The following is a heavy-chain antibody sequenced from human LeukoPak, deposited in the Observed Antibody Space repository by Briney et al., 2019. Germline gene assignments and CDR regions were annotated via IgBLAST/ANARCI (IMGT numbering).Heavy chain of an antibody. CDR3: ARAQGNGLIDF. D-gene: IGHD3/OR15-3a*01. CDR1: SDSISGYY. CDR2: IYYSGNT. V-gene: IGHV4-59*08. Sequence: SETLSLTCSVSSDSISGYYWSWLRQPPGKGLEWIGYIYYSGNTYYNPSLKSRVTISLDTSRNQFSLRLSSVTAADTADYYCARAQGNGLIDFWGQGTLVTVSS. J-gene: IGHJ4*02.